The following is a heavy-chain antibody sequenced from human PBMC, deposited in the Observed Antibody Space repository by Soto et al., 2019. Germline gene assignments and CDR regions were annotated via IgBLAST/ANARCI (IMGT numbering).Heavy chain of an antibody. CDR3: ARDAASVVPSWGFDP. J-gene: IGHJ5*02. Sequence: EVQLVESGGGLVQPGGSVRLSCAASGFTFSSYEMNWVRQAPGKGLEWVSYISSSGSTIYYADSVKGRFTISRDNAKNSLYLQMNSLRAEDTAVYYCARDAASVVPSWGFDPWGQGTLVTVSS. CDR1: GFTFSSYE. D-gene: IGHD2-2*01. V-gene: IGHV3-48*03. CDR2: ISSSGSTI.